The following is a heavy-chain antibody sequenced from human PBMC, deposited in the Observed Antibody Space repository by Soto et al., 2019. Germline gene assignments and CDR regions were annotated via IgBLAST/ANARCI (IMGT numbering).Heavy chain of an antibody. CDR2: ISYDGSNK. Sequence: QVQLVESGGGVVQPGRSLRLSCAASGFTFSSYAMHWVRQAPGKGLEWVAVISYDGSNKYYADSVKGRFTISRDNSKNTLYLQMNSLRAEDTALYYCAKANAYSDQAWRVAFDIWGQGTMVTVSS. CDR1: GFTFSSYA. V-gene: IGHV3-30-3*01. CDR3: AKANAYSDQAWRVAFDI. D-gene: IGHD2-15*01. J-gene: IGHJ3*02.